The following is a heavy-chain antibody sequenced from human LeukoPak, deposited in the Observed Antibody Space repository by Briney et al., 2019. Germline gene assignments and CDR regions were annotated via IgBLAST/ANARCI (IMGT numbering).Heavy chain of an antibody. CDR1: GGSTSSYY. CDR3: ARDRGLGMGTYYYYYGMDV. CDR2: IYYSGST. V-gene: IGHV4-59*01. Sequence: SETLSLTCTVSGGSTSSYYWSWIRQPPGKGLEWIGYIYYSGSTKYNPSLKSRVTISVDTSKNQFSLKLSSVTAADTAVYYCARDRGLGMGTYYYYYGMDVWGQGTTVTVSS. D-gene: IGHD3-16*01. J-gene: IGHJ6*02.